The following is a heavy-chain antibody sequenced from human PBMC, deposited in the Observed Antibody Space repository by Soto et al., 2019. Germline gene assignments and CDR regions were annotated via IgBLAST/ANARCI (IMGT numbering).Heavy chain of an antibody. Sequence: GRSLRLSCAASGFTVSSNYMSWVRQAPGKGLEWVSVIFSGGSTYYADSVKGRFTISRDNSKNTLYLQMNSLRAEDTAVYYCARADHQLDHPGYYFDYWGQGTLVTVSS. CDR3: ARADHQLDHPGYYFDY. J-gene: IGHJ4*02. CDR1: GFTVSSNY. V-gene: IGHV3-66*01. D-gene: IGHD1-1*01. CDR2: IFSGGST.